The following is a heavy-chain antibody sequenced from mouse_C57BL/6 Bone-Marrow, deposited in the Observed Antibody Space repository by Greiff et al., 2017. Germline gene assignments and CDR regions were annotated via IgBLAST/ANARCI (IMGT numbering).Heavy chain of an antibody. V-gene: IGHV1-39*01. CDR1: GYSFTDYN. CDR3: AREGIVRYFDD. D-gene: IGHD2-5*01. J-gene: IGHJ1*03. CDR2: INPNSGTT. Sequence: VQLQQPGPELVKPGASVKISCKASGYSFTDYNMNWVKQSNGKSLEWIGVINPNSGTTSYNQKFKGKATLTVDHSSSTSYMQLNSLTSEDSAVYCCAREGIVRYFDDWGTGTTVTVSS.